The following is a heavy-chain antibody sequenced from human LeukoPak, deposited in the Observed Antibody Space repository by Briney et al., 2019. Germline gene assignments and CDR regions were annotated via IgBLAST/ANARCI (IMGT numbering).Heavy chain of an antibody. D-gene: IGHD1-26*01. V-gene: IGHV3-7*01. CDR2: IKPDGSEK. CDR3: ARPGVAGGAFDI. J-gene: IGHJ3*02. Sequence: GGSLRLSCAASGFTFSSTWMNWVRQVPGKGLEWVGNIKPDGSEKYHEDSVEGRFTISRDNVKNALYLQMKSLRVEDTGVYYCARPGVAGGAFDIWGQGTVVLVSS. CDR1: GFTFSSTW.